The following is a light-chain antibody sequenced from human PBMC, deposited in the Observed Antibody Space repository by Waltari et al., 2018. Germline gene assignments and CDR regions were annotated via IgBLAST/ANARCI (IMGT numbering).Light chain of an antibody. CDR3: SSYTRRSYWV. CDR1: SSDVGFYDF. Sequence: QSALTQPASVSGSPGQSITISCTGPSSDVGFYDFVSWFQQHPGKAPQVMIYKVNNRPSGVSNRFSGSKSANTASLTISGLQAEDEADYYCSSYTRRSYWVFGGGTQLTVL. J-gene: IGLJ3*02. V-gene: IGLV2-14*01. CDR2: KVN.